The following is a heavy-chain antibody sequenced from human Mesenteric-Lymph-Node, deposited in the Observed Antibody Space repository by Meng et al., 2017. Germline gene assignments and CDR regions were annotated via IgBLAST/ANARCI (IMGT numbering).Heavy chain of an antibody. CDR3: ARHIRWDYNFDY. V-gene: IGHV4-39*01. CDR1: GGSISSGTYY. D-gene: IGHD1-26*01. J-gene: IGHJ4*02. CDR2: IYYSGGT. Sequence: QLQLQESGPGLVKPSETLSLTCTVSGGSISSGTYYWGWIRQPPGKGLEWIGSIYYSGGTNYNPSLKTRVTISVDTSRNHFSLELSSVTAADTAVYYCARHIRWDYNFDYWGQGALVTVSS.